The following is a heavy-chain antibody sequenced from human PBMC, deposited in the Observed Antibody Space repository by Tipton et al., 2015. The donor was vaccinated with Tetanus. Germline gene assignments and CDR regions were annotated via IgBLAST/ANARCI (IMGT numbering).Heavy chain of an antibody. Sequence: TLSLTCTVSSGPMNNFYWTWIRQPPGKGLEWIGHVYYSGTTSYNPSLKSRVTTSLDTSKNLFSLRLTAVTAAYTGVYYCAGDWEGGFGLGVWGPGNPVPV. CDR2: VYYSGTT. J-gene: IGHJ6*02. D-gene: IGHD1-26*01. CDR3: AGDWEGGFGLGV. V-gene: IGHV4-59*01. CDR1: SGPMNNFY.